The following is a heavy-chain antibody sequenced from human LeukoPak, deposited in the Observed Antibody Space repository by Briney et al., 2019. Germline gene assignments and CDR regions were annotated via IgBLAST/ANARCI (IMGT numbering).Heavy chain of an antibody. J-gene: IGHJ4*02. V-gene: IGHV4-59*01. CDR3: ARTQGLALDY. CDR1: GGSISSYY. CDR2: IYYTVST. Sequence: SETMFLTCTVSGGSISSYYWSWIRQPPGKGLEWIGHIYYTVSTNYNPSLKSRVTISVDTSKNQFSLRLSSVTAADTAVYYCARTQGLALDYWAKGTVVSVSS.